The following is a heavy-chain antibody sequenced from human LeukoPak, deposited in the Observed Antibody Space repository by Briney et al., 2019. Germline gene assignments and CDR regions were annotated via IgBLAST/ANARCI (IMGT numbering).Heavy chain of an antibody. CDR3: ARGEYGSAWPNIDY. CDR2: INTDGSSA. V-gene: IGHV3-74*01. J-gene: IGHJ4*02. D-gene: IGHD6-19*01. CDR1: GFTFSSYW. Sequence: GGSLRLSCAASGFTFSSYWMHWVRQAPGKGLVWVSRINTDGSSATYADSVKGRFTFSRDNAKNTLILQMNSLRTEDTAVYYRARGEYGSAWPNIDYWGQGTLVTVSS.